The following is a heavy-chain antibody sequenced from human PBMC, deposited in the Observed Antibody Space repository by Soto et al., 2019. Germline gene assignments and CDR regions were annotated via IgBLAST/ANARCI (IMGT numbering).Heavy chain of an antibody. CDR1: GGSVTNSRYY. D-gene: IGHD4-17*01. Sequence: TLSLTCTVSGGSVTNSRYYWGWIRQSPGKGLEWIGSVYYRGRSYSKSSVKSRVTISVDTSKNRFSLSLNSVTASDTAVYFCVSQRTTVPTQAYFDYWGPGALVTASS. V-gene: IGHV4-39*01. J-gene: IGHJ4*02. CDR3: VSQRTTVPTQAYFDY. CDR2: VYYRGRS.